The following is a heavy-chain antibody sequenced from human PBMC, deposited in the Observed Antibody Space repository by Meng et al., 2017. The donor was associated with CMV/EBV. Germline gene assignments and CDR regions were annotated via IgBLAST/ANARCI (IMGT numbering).Heavy chain of an antibody. CDR3: ASLSTMIVVEN. Sequence: ESLKISCAVYGGSFSGYYWSWIRQSPGKGLEWIGEINHSGSTNYNPSLKSRVTISVDTSKNQFSLKLSSVTAADTAVYYCASLSTMIVVENWGQGTLVTVSS. V-gene: IGHV4-34*01. CDR2: INHSGST. CDR1: GGSFSGYY. D-gene: IGHD3-22*01. J-gene: IGHJ4*02.